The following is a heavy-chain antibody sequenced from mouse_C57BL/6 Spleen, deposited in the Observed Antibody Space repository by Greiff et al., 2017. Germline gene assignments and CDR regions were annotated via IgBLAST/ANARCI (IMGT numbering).Heavy chain of an antibody. Sequence: QVTLKVSGPGILQPSQTLSLTCSFSGFSLSTFGMGVGWIRQPSGKGLEWLAHIWWDDDKYYNPALKSRLTISKDTSKNQVFLKIANVDTADTATYYCARPRHYYGSSYGWFAYWGQGTLVTVSA. CDR2: IWWDDDK. CDR1: GFSLSTFGMG. J-gene: IGHJ3*01. D-gene: IGHD1-1*01. V-gene: IGHV8-8*01. CDR3: ARPRHYYGSSYGWFAY.